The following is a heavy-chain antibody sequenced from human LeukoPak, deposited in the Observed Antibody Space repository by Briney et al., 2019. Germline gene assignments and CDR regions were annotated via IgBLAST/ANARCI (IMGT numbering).Heavy chain of an antibody. CDR1: GFTFSSYG. V-gene: IGHV3-33*06. CDR2: IWYDGSNK. Sequence: GGSLRLSCAASGFTFSSYGMHWVRQAPGKGLEWVAVIWYDGSNKYYADSVKGRFTISRDNSKNTLYLQMNSLRAEDTAVYYCAKDHASGDYLLDYWGQGTLVTASS. J-gene: IGHJ4*02. CDR3: AKDHASGDYLLDY. D-gene: IGHD4-17*01.